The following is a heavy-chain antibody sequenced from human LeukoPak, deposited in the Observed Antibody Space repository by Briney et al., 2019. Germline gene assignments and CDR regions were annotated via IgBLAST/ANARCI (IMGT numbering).Heavy chain of an antibody. J-gene: IGHJ2*01. D-gene: IGHD6-19*01. CDR1: GGSFSGYY. CDR3: ARVLEGSSGQHGYIDL. Sequence: SETLSLTCAVYGGSFSGYYWSSIRQPPGKGLEWIGEINHSGSTNYNPSLKGRVTISVDTSKKQFSLKLSSVTAADTAVYYCARVLEGSSGQHGYIDLWGRGTLVTVSS. CDR2: INHSGST. V-gene: IGHV4-34*01.